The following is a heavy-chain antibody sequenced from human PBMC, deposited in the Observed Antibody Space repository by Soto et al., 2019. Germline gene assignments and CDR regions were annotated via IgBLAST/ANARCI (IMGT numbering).Heavy chain of an antibody. D-gene: IGHD3-22*01. CDR3: ARRGGGYYPYYFDY. J-gene: IGHJ4*02. CDR2: IFHSGST. V-gene: IGHV4-59*08. CDR1: GGSISSYY. Sequence: SETLSLTCTVSGGSISSYYWSWIPQPPGKGLEWIGYIFHSGSTNYNPSLKSRVTISVDTSKNHFSLKLSSVTAADTAVYFCARRGGGYYPYYFDYWGQGSLVTVSS.